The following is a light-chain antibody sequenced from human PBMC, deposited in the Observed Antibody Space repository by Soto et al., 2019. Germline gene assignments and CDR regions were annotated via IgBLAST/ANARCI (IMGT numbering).Light chain of an antibody. CDR2: DTS. Sequence: EVVMRQSPSTLSVSPGEGATLSCRASRGIGDTLAWYQHKPGQTPRLLIYDTSTRATCIPARFSGSGSGTDFPLTISSLQPEDFAVYYCQQDNNWPRALTFGGGTKVDIK. CDR1: RGIGDT. V-gene: IGKV3D-15*01. J-gene: IGKJ4*01. CDR3: QQDNNWPRALT.